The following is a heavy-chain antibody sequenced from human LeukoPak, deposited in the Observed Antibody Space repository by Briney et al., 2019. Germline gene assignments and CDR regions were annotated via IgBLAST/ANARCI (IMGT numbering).Heavy chain of an antibody. J-gene: IGHJ4*02. D-gene: IGHD3-3*01. V-gene: IGHV1-46*01. Sequence: ASVKVSCKASGYTFTSYYMHWVRQAPGQGLEWMGIINPSGGSTSYAQKFQGRVTMTRDMSTSTVYMELSSLSSEDTAVYYCARGNKATIFGYWGQGTLVTVSS. CDR2: INPSGGST. CDR1: GYTFTSYY. CDR3: ARGNKATIFGY.